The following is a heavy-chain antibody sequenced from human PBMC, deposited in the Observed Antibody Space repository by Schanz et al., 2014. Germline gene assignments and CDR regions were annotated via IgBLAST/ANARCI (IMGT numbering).Heavy chain of an antibody. V-gene: IGHV3-23*04. J-gene: IGHJ4*02. CDR3: ANNWNLDY. D-gene: IGHD1-20*01. CDR2: ISSGGGST. Sequence: EVQLVESGGGLVQPGGSLRLSCAASGFAVDNYYMSCVRQAPGRGLEWVSSISSGGGSTYYADSVKGRFTISRDNSKNTLYLQMNSLRAEDTAVYYCANNWNLDYWGQGTLVTVSS. CDR1: GFAVDNYY.